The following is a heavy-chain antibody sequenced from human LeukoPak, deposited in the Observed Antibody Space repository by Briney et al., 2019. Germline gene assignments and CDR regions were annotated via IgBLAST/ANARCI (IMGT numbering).Heavy chain of an antibody. CDR2: IKQDGSEK. CDR3: ARGLPSTSKTLDY. Sequence: GGSLRLSCAASGFTFSNAWMSWVRQAPGKGLEWVANIKQDGSEKYYVDSVKGRFTISRDNAKNSLYLQMNSLRAEDTAVYYCARGLPSTSKTLDYWGQGTLVTVSS. CDR1: GFTFSNAW. D-gene: IGHD3-16*01. J-gene: IGHJ4*02. V-gene: IGHV3-7*01.